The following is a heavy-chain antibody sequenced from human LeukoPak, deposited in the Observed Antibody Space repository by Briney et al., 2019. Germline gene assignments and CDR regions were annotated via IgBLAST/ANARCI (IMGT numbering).Heavy chain of an antibody. CDR3: ARALGYCSSTSCYSYYYYYGMDV. V-gene: IGHV1-69*13. D-gene: IGHD2-2*01. Sequence: SVKVSCKASGGTFSSYAISWVRQPPGQGLEWMGGIIPIFGTGNYAQKFQGRVTITADESTSTAYMELSSLRSEDTAVYYCARALGYCSSTSCYSYYYYYGMDVWGKGTTVTVSS. CDR1: GGTFSSYA. CDR2: IIPIFGTG. J-gene: IGHJ6*04.